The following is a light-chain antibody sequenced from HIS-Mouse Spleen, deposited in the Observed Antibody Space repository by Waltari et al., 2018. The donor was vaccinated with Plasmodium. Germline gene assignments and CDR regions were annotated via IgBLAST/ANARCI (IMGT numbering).Light chain of an antibody. CDR2: GAS. CDR3: QQYGSSFT. Sequence: EIVLTQSPGTLSLSPGERDTLSCRASQSVSSSYLAWYKQKPGQAPRLLIYGASSRATGIPDRFSGSGSGTDFTLTISRLEPEDFAVYYCQQYGSSFTFGPGTKVDIK. J-gene: IGKJ3*01. V-gene: IGKV3-20*01. CDR1: QSVSSSY.